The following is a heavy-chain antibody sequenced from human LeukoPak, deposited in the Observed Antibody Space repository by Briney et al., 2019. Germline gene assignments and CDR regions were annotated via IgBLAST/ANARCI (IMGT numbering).Heavy chain of an antibody. CDR2: ISSGGSTK. CDR1: GFTFSSYE. J-gene: IGHJ5*02. D-gene: IGHD6-19*01. V-gene: IGHV3-48*03. Sequence: PGGSLRLSCAASGFTFSSYEINWVRQAPGKGLEWVSYISSGGSTKYYADSVKGRFTISRDNAKNSLYLQMNSLRVEDTAVYYCAKFALAVAGTEGLNWFDPWGQGTLVTVSS. CDR3: AKFALAVAGTEGLNWFDP.